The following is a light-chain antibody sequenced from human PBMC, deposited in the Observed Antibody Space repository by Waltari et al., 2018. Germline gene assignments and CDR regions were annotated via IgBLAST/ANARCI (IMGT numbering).Light chain of an antibody. V-gene: IGLV2-14*03. CDR2: EVS. CDR3: SSYTSSSTLV. CDR1: RSDVGDYTY. Sequence: QSALTQPASVSGSPGQSITISCTGTRSDVGDYTYVSWYQQHPVKAPKLLIYEVSNRPSGISNRFSGSKSGSTASLTISGLQAEDEADYYCSSYTSSSTLVFGGGTKLTVL. J-gene: IGLJ2*01.